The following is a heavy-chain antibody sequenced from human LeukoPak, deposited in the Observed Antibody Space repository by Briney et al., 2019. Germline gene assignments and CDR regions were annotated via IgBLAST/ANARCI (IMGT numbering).Heavy chain of an antibody. D-gene: IGHD2-2*02. CDR2: ISSSSSYI. J-gene: IGHJ4*02. Sequence: GGSLRLSCAASGFTFSSYSMNWVRQAPGKGLEWVSSISSSSSYIYYADSVKGRFTISRDNAKNSLYLQINSLRAEDAAVYYCATEPLTVVVPAAIRHYWGQGTLVTVSS. CDR1: GFTFSSYS. CDR3: ATEPLTVVVPAAIRHY. V-gene: IGHV3-21*01.